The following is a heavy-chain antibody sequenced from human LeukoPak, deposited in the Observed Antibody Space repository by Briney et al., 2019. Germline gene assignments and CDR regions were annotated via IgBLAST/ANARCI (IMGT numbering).Heavy chain of an antibody. CDR3: ARGRWDWNYQSDY. Sequence: ASVKVSCKASGGTFSSYAISWVRQAPGQGLEWMGGIIPIFGTANYAQKFQGRVTITADESTGTAYMELSSLRSEDTAVYYCARGRWDWNYQSDYWGQGTLVTVSS. D-gene: IGHD1-7*01. CDR1: GGTFSSYA. V-gene: IGHV1-69*13. CDR2: IIPIFGTA. J-gene: IGHJ4*02.